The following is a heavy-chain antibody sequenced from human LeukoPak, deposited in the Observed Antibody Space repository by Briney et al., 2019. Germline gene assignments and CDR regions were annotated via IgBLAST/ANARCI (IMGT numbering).Heavy chain of an antibody. J-gene: IGHJ5*02. Sequence: GGSLRLSCAASGFTFSSYSMNWVRQAPGKGLEWVSSISSSSSYIYYADSVKGRFTISRDYAKNSLYLQMNSLRAEDTAVYYCARDIPVDSRSSVPKPVRDSWGQGTLVTVSS. CDR1: GFTFSSYS. CDR3: ARDIPVDSRSSVPKPVRDS. D-gene: IGHD6-6*01. V-gene: IGHV3-21*01. CDR2: ISSSSSYI.